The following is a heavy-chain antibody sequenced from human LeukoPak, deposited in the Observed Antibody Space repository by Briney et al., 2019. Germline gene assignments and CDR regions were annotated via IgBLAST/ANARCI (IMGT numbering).Heavy chain of an antibody. CDR1: GFTFSGFW. D-gene: IGHD6-6*01. J-gene: IGHJ3*01. CDR2: INSDGSEG. CDR3: ARSSYSSSSSV. V-gene: IGHV3-7*03. Sequence: GGSLRLSCAVSGFTFSGFWMSWSRQAPGKELEWVASINSDGSEGYYADVVKGRFTISRDNAKNSLYLQINSLRAEDTAVYYCARSSYSSSSSVWGQGTMVTVSS.